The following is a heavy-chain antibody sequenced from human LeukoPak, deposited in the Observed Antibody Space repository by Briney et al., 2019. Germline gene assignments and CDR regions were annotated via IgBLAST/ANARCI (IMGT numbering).Heavy chain of an antibody. CDR2: IYYSGST. CDR3: ARFGYCSGGSCYSYRDAFDI. CDR1: GGSISSYY. Sequence: SETLSLTCTVSGGSISSYYWSWIRQPPGKGLEWIGYIYYSGSTNYNPSLKSRVTISVDTSKNQFSLKLSSATAADTAVYYCARFGYCSGGSCYSYRDAFDIWGQGTMVTVSS. V-gene: IGHV4-59*01. D-gene: IGHD2-15*01. J-gene: IGHJ3*02.